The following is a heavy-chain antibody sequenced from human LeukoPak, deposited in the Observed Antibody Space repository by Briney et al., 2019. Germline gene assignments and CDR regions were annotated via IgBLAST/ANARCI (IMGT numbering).Heavy chain of an antibody. D-gene: IGHD5-24*01. V-gene: IGHV4-61*02. Sequence: SQTLSLTCTVSGGSISSGSYYWSWIRQPAGKGLEWIGRIYTSGSTIYNPSLKSRVTISVNTSKNQFSLKLSSVTAADTAVYYCARDIEMATTNGAFDIWGQGTMVTVSS. CDR1: GGSISSGSYY. J-gene: IGHJ3*02. CDR3: ARDIEMATTNGAFDI. CDR2: IYTSGST.